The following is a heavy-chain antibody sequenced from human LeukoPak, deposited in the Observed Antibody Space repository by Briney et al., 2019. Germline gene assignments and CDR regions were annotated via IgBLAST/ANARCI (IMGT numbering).Heavy chain of an antibody. CDR1: GYTFTGYY. J-gene: IGHJ4*02. D-gene: IGHD3-3*01. CDR2: INPNSGGT. V-gene: IGHV1-2*02. Sequence: GASVKVSCKASGYTFTGYYMHWVRQAPGQGLEWMGWINPNSGGTNYAQKFQGRVTMTRGTSISTAYMELSRLRSDDTAVYYCARDHGDFWSGYLFDYWGQGTLVTVSS. CDR3: ARDHGDFWSGYLFDY.